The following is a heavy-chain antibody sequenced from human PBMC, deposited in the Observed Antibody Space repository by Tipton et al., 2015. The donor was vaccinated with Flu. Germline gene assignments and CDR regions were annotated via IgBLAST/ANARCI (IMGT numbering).Heavy chain of an antibody. CDR2: IHYSGST. D-gene: IGHD3-22*01. CDR1: GGSISSSSYY. J-gene: IGHJ4*02. Sequence: TLSLTCTVSGGSISSSSYYWGWIRQPPGKGLEWIGSIHYSGSTYYNPSLKSRVTISVDTSKNQFSLKLSSVTAADTTVYYCARDRAMVVVVAAPIPSNFDYWGQGTLVTVSS. CDR3: ARDRAMVVVVAAPIPSNFDY. V-gene: IGHV4-39*07.